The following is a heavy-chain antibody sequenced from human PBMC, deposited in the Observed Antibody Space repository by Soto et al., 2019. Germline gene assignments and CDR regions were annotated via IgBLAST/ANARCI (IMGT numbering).Heavy chain of an antibody. CDR1: GFTVSSNY. J-gene: IGHJ4*02. Sequence: GGSLRLSCAASGFTVSSNYMSWVRQAPGKGLEWVSAISGSGGNTYYADSVKGRFTISRDNSKNTLYLQMNSLRAEDTAVYYCAKDGGLDIVVVPAPYYFDYWGQGTLVTVSS. D-gene: IGHD2-2*03. CDR2: ISGSGGNT. CDR3: AKDGGLDIVVVPAPYYFDY. V-gene: IGHV3-23*01.